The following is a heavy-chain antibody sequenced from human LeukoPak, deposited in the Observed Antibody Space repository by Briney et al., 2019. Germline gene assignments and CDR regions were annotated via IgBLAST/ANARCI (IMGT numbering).Heavy chain of an antibody. D-gene: IGHD6-19*01. CDR2: ISYDGSNK. V-gene: IGHV3-30*18. Sequence: PGGSLRLSCAASGFTFSSYGMHWVRQAPGKGLEWVAVISYDGSNKYYADSVKGRFTISRDNSKNTLYLQMNSLRAEDTAVYYCAKEATSSGIDYWGQGTLVTVSS. CDR1: GFTFSSYG. J-gene: IGHJ4*02. CDR3: AKEATSSGIDY.